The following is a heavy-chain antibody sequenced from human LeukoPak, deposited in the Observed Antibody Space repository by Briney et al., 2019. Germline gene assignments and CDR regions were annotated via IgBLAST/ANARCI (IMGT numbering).Heavy chain of an antibody. CDR3: ARGSSGSFWQAVDI. D-gene: IGHD1-26*01. Sequence: VRSLRLSCAASGFTFRTFSMHWVRQAPGKGLVWVSRITSDGSSTSQADSVKGRFSISRDNAKNTLYLQMNSLRAEDTAVYDCARGSSGSFWQAVDIWGQGTMVTVSS. J-gene: IGHJ3*02. V-gene: IGHV3-74*01. CDR2: ITSDGSST. CDR1: GFTFRTFS.